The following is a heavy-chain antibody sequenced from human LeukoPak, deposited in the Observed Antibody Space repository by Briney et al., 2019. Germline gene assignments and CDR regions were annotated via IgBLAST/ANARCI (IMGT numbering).Heavy chain of an antibody. CDR2: INHSGST. J-gene: IGHJ3*02. D-gene: IGHD1-26*01. CDR1: GGSFSGYY. V-gene: IGHV4-34*01. CDR3: GRVVGARDEDAFDI. Sequence: SETLSLTCAVYGGSFSGYYWSWIRQPPGKGLEWIGEINHSGSTNYNPSLKSRVTISVDTSKNQFSLKRSSGTEEDTAVYYCGRVVGARDEDAFDIGGQGTMVTVSS.